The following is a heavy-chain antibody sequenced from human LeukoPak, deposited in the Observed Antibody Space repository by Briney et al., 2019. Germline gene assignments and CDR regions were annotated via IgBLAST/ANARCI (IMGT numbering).Heavy chain of an antibody. Sequence: SETLSLTCAVYGGSFSGYYWSWIRQPPGKGLEWIGEINHSGSTNYNPSLKSRVTISVDTSKNQFSLKLSSVTAADTAVYYCARGVHYDFWSGYFKYYFDYWGQGTLVTVSS. CDR1: GGSFSGYY. V-gene: IGHV4-34*01. CDR3: ARGVHYDFWSGYFKYYFDY. CDR2: INHSGST. J-gene: IGHJ4*02. D-gene: IGHD3-3*01.